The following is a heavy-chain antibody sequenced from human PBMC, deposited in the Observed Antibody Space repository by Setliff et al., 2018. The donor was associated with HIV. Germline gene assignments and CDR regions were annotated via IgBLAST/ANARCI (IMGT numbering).Heavy chain of an antibody. D-gene: IGHD6-13*01. CDR1: GGSISSGSYY. V-gene: IGHV4-61*09. CDR3: ARHKDPPGSRWIFYYYYMDL. Sequence: SETLSLTCTVSGGSISSGSYYWSWIRQPAGKGLEWIGHIYTSGSTNYNPSLKSRVTISVDTSKNQVSLRLSSATAADTGVYYCARHKDPPGSRWIFYYYYMDLWGGGTTVTVSS. J-gene: IGHJ6*03. CDR2: IYTSGST.